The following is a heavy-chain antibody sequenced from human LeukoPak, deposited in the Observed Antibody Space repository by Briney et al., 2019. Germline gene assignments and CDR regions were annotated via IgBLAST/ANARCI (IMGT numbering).Heavy chain of an antibody. D-gene: IGHD3-3*01. CDR1: GYTFTSYG. Sequence: ASVKVSCKASGYTFTSYGISWVRQAPGQGLEWMGWISAYNGNTNYAQKLQGRVTMTTDTSTSTAYMELRSLRSEDTAVYYCARGPSHYYDFWSGYSEVNYYYYMDVWGKGTTVTVSS. CDR2: ISAYNGNT. J-gene: IGHJ6*03. V-gene: IGHV1-18*01. CDR3: ARGPSHYYDFWSGYSEVNYYYYMDV.